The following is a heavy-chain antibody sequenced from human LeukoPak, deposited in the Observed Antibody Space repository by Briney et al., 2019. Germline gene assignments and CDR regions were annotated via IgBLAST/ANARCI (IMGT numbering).Heavy chain of an antibody. D-gene: IGHD2-2*01. CDR1: GYTFTSYG. CDR2: ISAYNGNT. CDR3: ARGPTVPLGYCSSTSCWNWFDP. Sequence: GASVKVSCKASGYTFTSYGISWVRQAPGQGLEWMGWISAYNGNTNYAQKLQGRVTMTTDTSTSTAYMELRSLRSDDTAVYYCARGPTVPLGYCSSTSCWNWFDPWGQGTLVTVSS. J-gene: IGHJ5*02. V-gene: IGHV1-18*01.